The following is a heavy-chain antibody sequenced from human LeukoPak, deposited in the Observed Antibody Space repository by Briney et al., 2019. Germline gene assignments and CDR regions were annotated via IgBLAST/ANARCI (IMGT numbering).Heavy chain of an antibody. Sequence: PGGSLRLSCAASGFTFTTYWMHWVRQAPGKGLEWVSGISWNSGSIGYADSVKGRSTISRDNAKNSLYLQMNSLRAEDTALYYCAKGGADYRDYFDYWGQGTLVTVSS. V-gene: IGHV3-9*01. CDR3: AKGGADYRDYFDY. D-gene: IGHD4-11*01. J-gene: IGHJ4*02. CDR1: GFTFTTYW. CDR2: ISWNSGSI.